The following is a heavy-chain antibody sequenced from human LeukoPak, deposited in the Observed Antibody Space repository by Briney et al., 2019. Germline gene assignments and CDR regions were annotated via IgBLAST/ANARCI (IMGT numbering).Heavy chain of an antibody. Sequence: SETLSLTCTVSGGSISSYYWSWIRQPPGKGLEWIGYIYYSGSTNYNPSLKRRVTISVDTYKNQFSLKLSSVTAADTAVYYCAREGGYYDFCSGYYSDYYYGMDVWGQGTTVTVSS. J-gene: IGHJ6*02. CDR1: GGSISSYY. D-gene: IGHD3-3*01. V-gene: IGHV4-59*01. CDR2: IYYSGST. CDR3: AREGGYYDFCSGYYSDYYYGMDV.